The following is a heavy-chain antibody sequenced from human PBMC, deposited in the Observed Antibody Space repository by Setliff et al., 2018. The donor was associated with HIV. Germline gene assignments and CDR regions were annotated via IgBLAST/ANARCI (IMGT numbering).Heavy chain of an antibody. CDR1: GGSIRSGSYY. CDR2: IYTSGST. Sequence: PSETLSLTCTVSGGSIRSGSYYWSWIRQPAGKGLEWIGRIYTSGSTNYNPSLKSRVTISVDTSKNQFSLKVTSVTAADTALYYCARDRKFGSSGHYYYYMDVWGKGTTVTVSS. J-gene: IGHJ6*03. CDR3: ARDRKFGSSGHYYYYMDV. V-gene: IGHV4-61*02. D-gene: IGHD6-6*01.